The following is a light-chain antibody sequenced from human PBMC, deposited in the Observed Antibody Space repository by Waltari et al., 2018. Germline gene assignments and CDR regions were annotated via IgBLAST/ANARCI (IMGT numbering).Light chain of an antibody. CDR1: QSVTRA. Sequence: VLPPSPGTLSSSPGESATPSCRTSQSVTRALAWYQQKPGQAPRLLIYGASNRATGIPDRFSGSGSGTDFSLTISSLEPEDFAVYYCQHYLRLPVTFGQGTKVEVK. J-gene: IGKJ1*01. CDR3: QHYLRLPVT. CDR2: GAS. V-gene: IGKV3-20*01.